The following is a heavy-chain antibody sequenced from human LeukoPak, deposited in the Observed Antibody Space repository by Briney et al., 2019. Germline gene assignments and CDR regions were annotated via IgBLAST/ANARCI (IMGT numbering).Heavy chain of an antibody. Sequence: SETLSLTCAVYGGSFSGYYWSWIRQPPGEGLEWIGEINHSGSTNYNPSLKSRVTISVDTSKTQFSLKLSSVTAADTAVYYCARTYGSGGYYWYFDLWGRGTLVTVSS. D-gene: IGHD3-10*01. CDR3: ARTYGSGGYYWYFDL. J-gene: IGHJ2*01. V-gene: IGHV4-34*01. CDR2: INHSGST. CDR1: GGSFSGYY.